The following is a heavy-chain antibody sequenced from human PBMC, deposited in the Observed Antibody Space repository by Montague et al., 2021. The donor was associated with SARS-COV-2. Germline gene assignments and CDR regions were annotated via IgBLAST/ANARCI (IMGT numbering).Heavy chain of an antibody. J-gene: IGHJ4*02. CDR3: ARGSVGGYHFDH. D-gene: IGHD1-26*01. V-gene: IGHV3-33*01. CDR1: GFIFSSYG. CDR2: IWYDGSNA. Sequence: SLRLSCAASGFIFSSYGMNWVRQAPGKGLEWVAHIWYDGSNANYVGSVKGRFTISRDNFKNTLYLQMNSLRAEDTAIYYCARGSVGGYHFDHWGQGTRVTGSS.